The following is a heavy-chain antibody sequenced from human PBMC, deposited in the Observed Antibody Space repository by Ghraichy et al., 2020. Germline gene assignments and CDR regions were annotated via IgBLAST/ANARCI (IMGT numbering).Heavy chain of an antibody. Sequence: GGSLRLSCAASGFTVSSNYMSWVRQAPGKGLEWVSVIYSGGSTYYADSVKGRFTISRDNSKNTLYLQMNSLRAEDTAVYYCASGIAAAGDSYYFDYWGQGTLVTVSS. V-gene: IGHV3-53*01. J-gene: IGHJ4*02. CDR1: GFTVSSNY. D-gene: IGHD6-13*01. CDR2: IYSGGST. CDR3: ASGIAAAGDSYYFDY.